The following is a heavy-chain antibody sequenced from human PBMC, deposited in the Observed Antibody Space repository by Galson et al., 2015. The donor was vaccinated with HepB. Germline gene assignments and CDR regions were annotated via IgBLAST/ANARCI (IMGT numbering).Heavy chain of an antibody. CDR3: ARANNYDILTGYYKRGDYYGMDV. Sequence: TLRLSCAASGFTFSSYSMNWVRQAPGKGLEWVSYISSSSSTIYYADSVKGRFTISRDNAKNSLYLQMNSLRDEDTAVYYCARANNYDILTGYYKRGDYYGMDVWGQGTTVTVSS. CDR2: ISSSSSTI. D-gene: IGHD3-9*01. J-gene: IGHJ6*02. V-gene: IGHV3-48*02. CDR1: GFTFSSYS.